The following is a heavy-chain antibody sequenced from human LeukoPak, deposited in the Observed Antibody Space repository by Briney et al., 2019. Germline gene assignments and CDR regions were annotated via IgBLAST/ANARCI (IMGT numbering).Heavy chain of an antibody. CDR2: ISVRSNYI. D-gene: IGHD3-22*01. CDR1: GYTFSSYS. Sequence: GGSLRLSCLASGYTFSSYSINWVRQAPGKGLEWVSSISVRSNYIYYADSVRGRFRISRDDARDSLYLQMNSLRAEDTAVYYCVRLRRNCDTSGFYYYYDFWGQGTLVTVSS. J-gene: IGHJ4*02. V-gene: IGHV3-21*01. CDR3: VRLRRNCDTSGFYYYYDF.